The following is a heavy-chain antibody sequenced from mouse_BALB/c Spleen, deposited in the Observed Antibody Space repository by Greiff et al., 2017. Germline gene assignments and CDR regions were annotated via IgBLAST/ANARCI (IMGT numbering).Heavy chain of an antibody. CDR1: GYTFTSYW. J-gene: IGHJ3*01. CDR3: TRERQGLAWFAY. V-gene: IGHV1-69*02. Sequence: QVQLQQPGAELVRPGASVKLSCKASGYTFTSYWINWVKQRPGQGLEWIGNIYPSDSYTNYNQKFKDKATLTVDKSSSTAYMQLSSPTSEDSAVYYCTRERQGLAWFAYWGQGTLVTVSA. CDR2: IYPSDSYT. D-gene: IGHD2-12*01.